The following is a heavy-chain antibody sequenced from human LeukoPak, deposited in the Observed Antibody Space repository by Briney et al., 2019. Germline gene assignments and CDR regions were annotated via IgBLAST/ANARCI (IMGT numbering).Heavy chain of an antibody. CDR3: ARSSFTEWELRPGADFDC. V-gene: IGHV3-21*01. CDR1: GFTFSSYS. CDR2: ISSSSSYI. Sequence: PGGSLRLSCAASGFTFSSYSMNWVRQAPGKGLEWVSSISSSSSYIYYADSVKGRFTISRDNAKNSLYLQMNSLRAEDTAVYYCARSSFTEWELRPGADFDCWGQGTLVTVSS. D-gene: IGHD1-26*01. J-gene: IGHJ4*02.